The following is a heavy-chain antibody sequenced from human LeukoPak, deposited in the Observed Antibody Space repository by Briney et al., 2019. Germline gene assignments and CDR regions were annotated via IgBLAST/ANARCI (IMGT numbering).Heavy chain of an antibody. V-gene: IGHV4-31*03. J-gene: IGHJ4*02. D-gene: IGHD3-22*01. CDR3: ARDERSSGHLDY. Sequence: SETLSLTCTVSGGSISSGGYYWRWLRQHPGKGLEWIGYIYYSGSTYYNPSLKSRVTISVDTSKNQFSLKLSSVTAADTAVYYCARDERSSGHLDYWGQGTLVTVSS. CDR1: GGSISSGGYY. CDR2: IYYSGST.